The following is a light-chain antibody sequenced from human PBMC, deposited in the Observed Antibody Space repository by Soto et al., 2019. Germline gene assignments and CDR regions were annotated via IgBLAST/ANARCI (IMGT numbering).Light chain of an antibody. CDR2: NVS. CDR1: SSDVGAFHF. J-gene: IGLJ1*01. V-gene: IGLV2-14*01. Sequence: QSVLTQPASVSGSPGQSITISCTGTSSDVGAFHFVTWYQQHPGKAPKLRICNVSERPSGVSTRCSGSKSGNTASLTIAGLQAEDEADYYCNSYTTRRTYVFGSGTKVTVL. CDR3: NSYTTRRTYV.